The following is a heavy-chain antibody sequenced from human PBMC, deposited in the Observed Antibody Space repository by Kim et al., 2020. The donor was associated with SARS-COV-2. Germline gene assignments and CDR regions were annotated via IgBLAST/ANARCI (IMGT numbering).Heavy chain of an antibody. V-gene: IGHV4-38-2*02. J-gene: IGHJ4*02. CDR2: IYHSGST. Sequence: SETLSLTCTVSGYSISSGYYWGWIRQPPGKGLEWIGSIYHSGSTYYNPSLKSRVTITVDTPKNQFSLKLSSVTAADTAVYYCARDSGWAMFDYWGQGTLVTVSS. CDR3: ARDSGWAMFDY. CDR1: GYSISSGYY. D-gene: IGHD6-19*01.